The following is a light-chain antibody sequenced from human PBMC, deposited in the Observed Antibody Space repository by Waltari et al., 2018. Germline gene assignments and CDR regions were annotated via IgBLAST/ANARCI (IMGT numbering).Light chain of an antibody. CDR3: VLYMGSGISV. J-gene: IGLJ3*02. V-gene: IGLV8-61*01. CDR2: STN. CDR1: SGSVSTNFY. Sequence: QTVVTQEPSFSVSPGGTVTLTCGLISGSVSTNFYPTWYQQTPGQAPRTLLYSTNTRSSGVPDRFSGSILGNKAALTITGAQADDESDYYCVLYMGSGISVFGGGTKLTVL.